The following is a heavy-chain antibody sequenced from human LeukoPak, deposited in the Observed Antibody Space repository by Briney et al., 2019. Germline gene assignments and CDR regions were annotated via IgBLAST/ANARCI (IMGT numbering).Heavy chain of an antibody. V-gene: IGHV1-8*02. Sequence: ASVKVSCKASGGTFSSYAINWVRQATGQGLEWMGWMNPDSGNTGYAQKFQGRLTMTRDTSINTAYMELSSLTSEDTAVYYCARAPGAPRGYYAGGFDVWGQGTLVTVSS. CDR3: ARAPGAPRGYYAGGFDV. J-gene: IGHJ3*01. CDR2: MNPDSGNT. CDR1: GGTFSSYA. D-gene: IGHD3-22*01.